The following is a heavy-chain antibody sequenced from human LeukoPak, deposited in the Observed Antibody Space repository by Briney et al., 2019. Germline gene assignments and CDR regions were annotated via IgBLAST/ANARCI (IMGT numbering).Heavy chain of an antibody. D-gene: IGHD1-7*01. J-gene: IGHJ4*02. CDR1: GGSVSGGNYY. V-gene: IGHV4-61*01. CDR2: IHYSGST. Sequence: ASETLSLTCTVSGGSVSGGNYYCSCIRQSPGKGLEWIGYIHYSGSTVYNPSLKSRVTMSIDTSKNQFSLNLSSATAADTAVYYCTRTGSTGGYWGQGTLVTVSS. CDR3: TRTGSTGGY.